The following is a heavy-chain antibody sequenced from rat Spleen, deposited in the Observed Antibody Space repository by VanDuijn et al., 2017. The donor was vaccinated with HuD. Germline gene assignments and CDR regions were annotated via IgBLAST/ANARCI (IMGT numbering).Heavy chain of an antibody. CDR3: ARGDYSGLDY. Sequence: EVQLQESGPGLVKPSQSLSLTCSVTGYSITSSYRWNWIRKFPGNKLEWLGYINNAGSTNYNPSLKSRISITRDTSKNQFFLQVNSVTTEDTATYYCARGDYSGLDYWGQGVMVTVSS. V-gene: IGHV3-3*01. D-gene: IGHD1-1*01. J-gene: IGHJ2*01. CDR2: INNAGST. CDR1: GYSITSSYR.